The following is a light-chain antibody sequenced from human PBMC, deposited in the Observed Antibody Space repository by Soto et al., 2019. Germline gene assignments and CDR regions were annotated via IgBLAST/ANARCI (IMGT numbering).Light chain of an antibody. CDR1: QGISSY. CDR2: AAS. CDR3: QQYYSYPRT. V-gene: IGKV1-8*01. J-gene: IGKJ1*01. Sequence: AIRMTQSPSSLSASTGDRVTITCRASQGISSYLAWYQQKPGKAPTLLIYAASTLQSGVPSRFSGSGSGTDFTLTISCLQSEDFATYYCQQYYSYPRTFGQGTKVDNK.